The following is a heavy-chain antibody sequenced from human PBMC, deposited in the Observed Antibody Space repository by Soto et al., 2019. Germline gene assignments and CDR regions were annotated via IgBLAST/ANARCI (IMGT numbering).Heavy chain of an antibody. D-gene: IGHD3-3*01. CDR2: INGGNGDT. J-gene: IGHJ3*02. Sequence: ASVKVSCKASGYTLTSYAMHWVRQAPGQRLERMGWINGGNGDTTYSQKFQGRVTITRDTSASTAYMELSSLRSEDTAVYYCARPGVAYDAFDIWGQGTMVTVSS. CDR3: ARPGVAYDAFDI. CDR1: GYTLTSYA. V-gene: IGHV1-3*01.